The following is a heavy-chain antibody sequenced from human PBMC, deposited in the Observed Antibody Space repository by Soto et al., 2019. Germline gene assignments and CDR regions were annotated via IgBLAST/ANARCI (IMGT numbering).Heavy chain of an antibody. Sequence: PSETLSLTCTVSGGSISSGDYYWSWIRQPPGKGLEGIGYIYYSGSTDYNPSLKSRVTISVDTSKNKLSLKLSSVTAADTAVYYCARDWVAAAAPGAFDIWGQGTMVTV. CDR1: GGSISSGDYY. D-gene: IGHD6-13*01. V-gene: IGHV4-30-4*01. J-gene: IGHJ3*02. CDR3: ARDWVAAAAPGAFDI. CDR2: IYYSGST.